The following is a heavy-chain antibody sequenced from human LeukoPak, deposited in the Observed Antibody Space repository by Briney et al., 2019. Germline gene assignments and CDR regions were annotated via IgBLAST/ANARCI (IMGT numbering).Heavy chain of an antibody. CDR2: ISAYNGNT. J-gene: IGHJ4*02. V-gene: IGHV1-18*01. CDR3: ARGDYDSSGYPFPFDY. D-gene: IGHD3-22*01. Sequence: GASVTVSCKASGYTFTSYGISWVRQAPGQGLEWMGWISAYNGNTNYAQKLQDRVTMTTDTSTSTAYMELRSLRSDDTAVYYCARGDYDSSGYPFPFDYWGRGTLVTVSS. CDR1: GYTFTSYG.